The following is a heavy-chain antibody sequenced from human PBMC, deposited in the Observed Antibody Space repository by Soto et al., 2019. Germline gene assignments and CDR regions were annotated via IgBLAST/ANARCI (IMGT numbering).Heavy chain of an antibody. CDR3: ARAPGYSGNWFDP. Sequence: PSETLSLTXAVSGGSISSGGYSWSWIRQPPGKGLEWIGYIYHSGSTYYNPSLKSRVTISVDRSKNQFSLKLSSVTAADTAVYYCARAPGYSGNWFDPWGQGTLVTVSS. J-gene: IGHJ5*02. V-gene: IGHV4-30-2*01. CDR2: IYHSGST. D-gene: IGHD1-26*01. CDR1: GGSISSGGYS.